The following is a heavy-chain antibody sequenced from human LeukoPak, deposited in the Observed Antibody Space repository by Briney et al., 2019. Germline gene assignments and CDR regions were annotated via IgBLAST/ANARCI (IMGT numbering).Heavy chain of an antibody. CDR3: ARDGPPGGDY. J-gene: IGHJ4*02. Sequence: ASVKVSCKASGYTFTRYYMHWVRQAPGQGLEWMGIINPSGGSTSYAQKFQGRVTMTRDTSTSTVYMELSSLRSEDTAVYYWARDGPPGGDYWGQGTLVTVSS. CDR1: GYTFTRYY. V-gene: IGHV1-46*03. CDR2: INPSGGST. D-gene: IGHD3-10*01.